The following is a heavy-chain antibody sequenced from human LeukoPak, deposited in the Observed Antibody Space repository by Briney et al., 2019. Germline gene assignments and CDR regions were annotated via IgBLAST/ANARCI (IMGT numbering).Heavy chain of an antibody. CDR3: AREGKSWAARPYYYYYYMDA. J-gene: IGHJ6*03. V-gene: IGHV3-7*01. CDR1: GFTFSSYW. Sequence: GGSLRLSCAASGFTFSSYWMSWVRQAPGKGLEWVANIKQDGSEKYYVDSVKGRFTISRDNAKNSLYLQMNSLRAEDTAVYYCAREGKSWAARPYYYYYYMDAWGKGTTVTVSS. CDR2: IKQDGSEK. D-gene: IGHD6-6*01.